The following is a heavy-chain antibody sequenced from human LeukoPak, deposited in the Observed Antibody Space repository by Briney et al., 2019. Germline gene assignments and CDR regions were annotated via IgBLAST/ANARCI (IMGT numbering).Heavy chain of an antibody. CDR2: IYYSGGT. D-gene: IGHD3-22*01. CDR1: GGSIRSSYYY. J-gene: IGHJ4*02. CDR3: ARHYYDSSGYYWFDY. V-gene: IGHV4-39*01. Sequence: PSETLSLTCTVSGGSIRSSYYYWGWIRQPPGKGLEWIGSIYYSGGTYYNPSLKSRVTISVDTSKNQFSLKLSSVTAADTAVYYCARHYYDSSGYYWFDYWGQGTLVTVSS.